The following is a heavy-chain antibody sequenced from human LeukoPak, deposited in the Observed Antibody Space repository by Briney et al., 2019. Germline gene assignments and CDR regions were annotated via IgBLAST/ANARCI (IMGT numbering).Heavy chain of an antibody. Sequence: GGSLRLSCAASEFTFSSYSMSWVRQAPGKGLEWVSYISSTASSIYYADSVKGRFTISRDNAKNSLYLQTNSLRAEDTAVYYCARDVAYHGGDWFDPWGQGTLVTVSS. J-gene: IGHJ5*02. V-gene: IGHV3-48*04. CDR1: EFTFSSYS. D-gene: IGHD4-23*01. CDR2: ISSTASSI. CDR3: ARDVAYHGGDWFDP.